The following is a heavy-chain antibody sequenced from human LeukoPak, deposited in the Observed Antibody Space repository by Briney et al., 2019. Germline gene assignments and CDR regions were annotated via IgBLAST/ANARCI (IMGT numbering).Heavy chain of an antibody. D-gene: IGHD6-19*01. CDR1: GFTFSSYW. Sequence: GGPLRLSCAASGFTFSSYWMSWVRQAPGKGLEWVANINQDGSGEYYVDSVKGRFTISRDNAKNSVSLQMNSLRAEDTAMYYCARKVGKYSGWYNYWGQGTLVTVSS. CDR2: INQDGSGE. CDR3: ARKVGKYSGWYNY. V-gene: IGHV3-7*01. J-gene: IGHJ4*02.